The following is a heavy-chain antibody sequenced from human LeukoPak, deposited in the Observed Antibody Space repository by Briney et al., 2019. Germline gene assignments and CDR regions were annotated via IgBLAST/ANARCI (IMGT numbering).Heavy chain of an antibody. D-gene: IGHD6-13*01. V-gene: IGHV3-30*19. CDR3: ARVGRYSSSCFDY. CDR2: ISYDGSNK. CDR1: GFTFSSYG. Sequence: GGSLRLSCAASGFTFSSYGMHGVRQAPAKGLEWVAVISYDGSNKYYADSVKGRFTISRDNSKNTLYLQMNSLRAEDTAVYYCARVGRYSSSCFDYWGQGTLVTVSS. J-gene: IGHJ4*02.